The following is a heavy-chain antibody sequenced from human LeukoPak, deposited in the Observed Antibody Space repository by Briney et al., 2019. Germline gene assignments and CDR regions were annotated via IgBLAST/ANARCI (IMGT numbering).Heavy chain of an antibody. J-gene: IGHJ4*02. V-gene: IGHV4-59*02. Sequence: SETLSLTCTVSGGTVSGYYWSWIRQPPGKGLEWIGFIYYSGSTTYNPSLNSRVTISVDTAKNQLSLRLNSVTAADSAMYYCARGGWSLDYWGQGTLVTVSS. CDR1: GGTVSGYY. CDR3: ARGGWSLDY. CDR2: IYYSGST. D-gene: IGHD6-19*01.